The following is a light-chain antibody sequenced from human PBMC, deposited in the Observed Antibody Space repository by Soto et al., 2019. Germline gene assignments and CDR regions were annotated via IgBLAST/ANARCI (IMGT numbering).Light chain of an antibody. V-gene: IGKV1-12*01. CDR1: QGIGGS. CDR2: GAS. CDR3: QQVDSLPIT. J-gene: IGKJ5*01. Sequence: DIQMTQSPSSVSASVGDRVTITCRASQGIGGSLAWYQQKPGKAPKVLIYGASTLQGGVPSRFSGSGPGTDFTLTISSLQPEDCATYFCQQVDSLPITFGQGTRLEIK.